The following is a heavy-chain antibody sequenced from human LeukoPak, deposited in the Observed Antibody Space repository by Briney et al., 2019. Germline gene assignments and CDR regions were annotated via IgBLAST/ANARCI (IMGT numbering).Heavy chain of an antibody. V-gene: IGHV1-46*01. D-gene: IGHD3-22*01. CDR3: ATGSHVRVYDSNPYYGHY. CDR2: INPSGGST. Sequence: ASVKVSCKASGYTFTSYDINWVRQAPGQGLEWMGIINPSGGSTYYAQKFQGRVTMTRDMSTSTVYMELSSLRSEDTALYYCATGSHVRVYDSNPYYGHYWGQGTLVTVSS. J-gene: IGHJ4*02. CDR1: GYTFTSYD.